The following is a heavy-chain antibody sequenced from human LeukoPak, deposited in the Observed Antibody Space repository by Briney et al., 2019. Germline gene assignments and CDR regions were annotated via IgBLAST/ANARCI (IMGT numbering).Heavy chain of an antibody. CDR2: ISSSSSYI. CDR1: GFTFRIFG. CDR3: ARALADSGYDFYY. V-gene: IGHV3-21*01. Sequence: PGGSLRLSCAASGFTFRIFGLNWVRQAPGKGLEWVSSISSSSSYIYYADSVKGRFTISRDNAKNSLYLQMNSLRAEDTAVYYCARALADSGYDFYYWGQGTLVTVSS. J-gene: IGHJ4*02. D-gene: IGHD5-12*01.